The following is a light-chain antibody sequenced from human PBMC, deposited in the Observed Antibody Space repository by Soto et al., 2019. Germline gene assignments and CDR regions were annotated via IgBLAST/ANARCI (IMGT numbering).Light chain of an antibody. CDR2: DAS. J-gene: IGKJ4*01. Sequence: EIVLTQSPATLSLSPGERATLSCRASQSVSSYLAWYQQKPGQAPRLLIYDASNRATGIPARFSGSGFGTDFTLTISSLEPEDFAVYYCQQRSNWPPVFGGGTKVEIK. CDR1: QSVSSY. V-gene: IGKV3-11*01. CDR3: QQRSNWPPV.